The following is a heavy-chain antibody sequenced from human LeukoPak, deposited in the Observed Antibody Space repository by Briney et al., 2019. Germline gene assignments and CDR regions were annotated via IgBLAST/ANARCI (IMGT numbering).Heavy chain of an antibody. CDR1: GFTFSNAW. D-gene: IGHD2-2*02. J-gene: IGHJ4*02. V-gene: IGHV3-15*01. CDR3: TASSTSCYIC. CDR2: IKSKTDGGTT. Sequence: GGSPRLSCAASGFTFSNAWMSWVRQAPGKGLEWVGRIKSKTDGGTTDYAAPVKGRFTISRDDSKNTLYLQMNSLRTEDTAVYYCTASSTSCYICWGQGTLVTVSS.